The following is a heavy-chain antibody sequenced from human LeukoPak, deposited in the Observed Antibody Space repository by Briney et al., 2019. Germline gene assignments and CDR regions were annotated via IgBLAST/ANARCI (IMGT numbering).Heavy chain of an antibody. CDR2: IASNGGSE. CDR3: AKRGHYSINWYHYFDY. CDR1: GFTFTTYG. J-gene: IGHJ4*02. V-gene: IGHV3-30*18. Sequence: PGGSLRLPCAASGFTFTTYGLHWVRQAPGKGLEWVAAIASNGGSEYYADSVKGRFTISRDNSKNTLFLQMNSLRPDDTAVYYCAKRGHYSINWYHYFDYWGQGTPVTVSS. D-gene: IGHD6-13*01.